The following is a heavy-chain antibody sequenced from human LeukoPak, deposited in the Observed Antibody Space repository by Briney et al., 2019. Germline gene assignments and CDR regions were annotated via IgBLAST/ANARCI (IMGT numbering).Heavy chain of an antibody. D-gene: IGHD3-3*01. V-gene: IGHV1-46*01. CDR1: GYTFTSYY. Sequence: GASVKVSCKASGYTFTSYYMHWVRQAPGQGLEWMGIINPSGGSTSYAQKFQGRVTMTRDTSTSTVYMELCSLRSEDTAVYYCARDHVLFGVVPRQYYYYGMDVWGQGTTVTVSS. J-gene: IGHJ6*02. CDR2: INPSGGST. CDR3: ARDHVLFGVVPRQYYYYGMDV.